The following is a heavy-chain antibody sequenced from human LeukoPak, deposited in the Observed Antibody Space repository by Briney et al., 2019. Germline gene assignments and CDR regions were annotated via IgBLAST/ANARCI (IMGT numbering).Heavy chain of an antibody. V-gene: IGHV3-23*01. J-gene: IGHJ6*03. Sequence: PGGSLRLSCAASGFTYSSYAMSWIRLAPGKGLEWVSVISGSGGNTYYADSVKGRFTFSRDNSKNTLYLQMNSLRAEYTAVYYCAKDLEGYHAYMDVWGKGTTVTVSS. CDR2: ISGSGGNT. D-gene: IGHD5-18*01. CDR1: GFTYSSYA. CDR3: AKDLEGYHAYMDV.